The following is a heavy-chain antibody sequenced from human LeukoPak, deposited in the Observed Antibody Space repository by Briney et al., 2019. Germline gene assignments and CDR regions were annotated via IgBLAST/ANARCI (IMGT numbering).Heavy chain of an antibody. CDR2: ISSNGGST. V-gene: IGHV3-64*01. Sequence: PGGSLRLSCAAPGFTFSSYAMHWVRQAPGKGLEYVSAISSNGGSTYYANSVKGRFTISRDNSKNTLYLQMGSLRAEDMAVYYCAGAAGMNAFDIWGQGTMVTVSS. CDR1: GFTFSSYA. J-gene: IGHJ3*02. CDR3: AGAAGMNAFDI. D-gene: IGHD6-19*01.